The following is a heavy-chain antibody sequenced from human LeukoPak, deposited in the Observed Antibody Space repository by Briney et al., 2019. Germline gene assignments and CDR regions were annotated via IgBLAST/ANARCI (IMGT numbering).Heavy chain of an antibody. CDR2: INPNSGGT. D-gene: IGHD6-19*01. J-gene: IGHJ3*02. V-gene: IGHV1-2*02. CDR1: GYTFTAYY. Sequence: ASLKVSCKASGYTFTAYYIHWVRQAPGQGLEWMGWINPNSGGTNYAQQFQGRVTMTRDTSISTAYMDLSSLRSDDTAVYYCAASSGSFDIWGQGTMVTVSS. CDR3: AASSGSFDI.